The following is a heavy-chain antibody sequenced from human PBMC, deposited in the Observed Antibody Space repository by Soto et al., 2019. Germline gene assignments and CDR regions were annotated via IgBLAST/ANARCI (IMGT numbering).Heavy chain of an antibody. V-gene: IGHV4-4*02. CDR3: ARVRQGCSANNCYFDP. Sequence: SETLSLTCTLSGGSVRAPDWWNWVRQSPDKGLEWIAEVHISGHSNYNPSLRSRVSVSIDSSKNQFYLNLNSVTAADTAIYYCARVRQGCSANNCYFDPWGQGTKVTVSS. CDR1: GGSVRAPDW. D-gene: IGHD1-1*01. J-gene: IGHJ5*01. CDR2: VHISGHS.